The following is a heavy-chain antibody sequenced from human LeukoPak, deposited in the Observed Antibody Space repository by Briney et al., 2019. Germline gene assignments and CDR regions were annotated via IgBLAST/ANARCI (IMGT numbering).Heavy chain of an antibody. V-gene: IGHV1-69*04. CDR2: ILPIVEKA. D-gene: IGHD2-15*01. CDR3: ARGPNNNIFLLLEY. Sequence: SVKVSCKSSGGTFPNNAISWVRQAPGQGLEWMGRILPIVEKADYAQKFQGRLTITADKFTTTAYMELSSLRSEDTAVYYCARGPNNNIFLLLEYWGQGTLVTVSS. CDR1: GGTFPNNA. J-gene: IGHJ4*02.